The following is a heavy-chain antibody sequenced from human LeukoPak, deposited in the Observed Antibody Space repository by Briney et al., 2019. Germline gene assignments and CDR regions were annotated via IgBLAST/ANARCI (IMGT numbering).Heavy chain of an antibody. CDR3: ARGPGRGWRGYGQSLKTFDY. CDR2: INHSGST. D-gene: IGHD5-12*01. CDR1: GGSFSGYY. J-gene: IGHJ4*02. Sequence: SETLSLTCAVYGGSFSGYYWSWIRQPPGKGLEWIGEINHSGSTNYHPSLKSRVTISVDTSKNQFSLKLSSVTAADTAVYYCARGPGRGWRGYGQSLKTFDYWGQGTLVTVSS. V-gene: IGHV4-34*01.